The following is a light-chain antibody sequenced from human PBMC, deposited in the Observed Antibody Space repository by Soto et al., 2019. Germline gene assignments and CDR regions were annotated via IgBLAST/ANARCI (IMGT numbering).Light chain of an antibody. CDR2: DAS. CDR3: QQYNSYWT. CDR1: QDISKY. J-gene: IGKJ1*01. Sequence: DIQMTQSPSSLSASVGDRVTITCQASQDISKYLNWYQQKPGKAPKLLIYDASNLETGVPSRFSGSGSGTEFTLTISSLQPDDFATYYCQQYNSYWTFGQGTKVEIK. V-gene: IGKV1-33*01.